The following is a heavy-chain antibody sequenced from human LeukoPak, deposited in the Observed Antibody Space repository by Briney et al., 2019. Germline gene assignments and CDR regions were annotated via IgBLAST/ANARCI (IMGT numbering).Heavy chain of an antibody. Sequence: ASVRAPCKASGYSFTRYCIHWVRQAPGQGLEWMGIIIPSDGSTSYAQKFQGRVTMTRDTSTSTVYMELSSLRSEDTAVYYCARGKVVTMVRGVIITYFDYWGQRTVVSVSS. CDR3: ARGKVVTMVRGVIITYFDY. V-gene: IGHV1-46*01. CDR1: GYSFTRYC. CDR2: IIPSDGST. D-gene: IGHD3-10*01. J-gene: IGHJ4*02.